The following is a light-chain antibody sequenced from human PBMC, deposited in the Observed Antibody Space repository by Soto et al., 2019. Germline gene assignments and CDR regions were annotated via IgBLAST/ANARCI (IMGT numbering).Light chain of an antibody. Sequence: QPVLTQSPSASASLGASVKLTCTLSSGHSTYAIAWHQQQPEKGPRFLMKLNSDGSHSKGDGIPERFSGSGSGAERYLTISSLQSEDEADYYCQTWATGIFGGGTKLTVL. V-gene: IGLV4-69*01. CDR2: LNSDGSH. J-gene: IGLJ2*01. CDR3: QTWATGI. CDR1: SGHSTYA.